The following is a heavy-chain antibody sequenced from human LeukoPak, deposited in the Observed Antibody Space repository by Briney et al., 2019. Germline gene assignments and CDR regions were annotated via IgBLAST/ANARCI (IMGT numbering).Heavy chain of an antibody. CDR2: ISGSGGST. J-gene: IGHJ6*02. CDR1: GFTFSIYA. Sequence: GGSLRLSCAASGFTFSIYAMSCVRQAPGKVLEWVSAISGSGGSTYYADSVKGRFTISRDNSKNTLYLQMNSLRAEDTAVYYCAKASGGSGSYYGTYYYYYGMDVWGQGTTVTVSS. D-gene: IGHD3-10*01. CDR3: AKASGGSGSYYGTYYYYYGMDV. V-gene: IGHV3-23*01.